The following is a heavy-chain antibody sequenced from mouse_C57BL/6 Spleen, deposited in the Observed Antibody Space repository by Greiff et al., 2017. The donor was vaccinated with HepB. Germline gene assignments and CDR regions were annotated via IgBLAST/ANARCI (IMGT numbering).Heavy chain of an antibody. D-gene: IGHD1-1*01. V-gene: IGHV1-64*01. Sequence: QVQLQQPGAELVKPGASVKLSCKASGYTFTSYWMHWVKQRPGQGLEWIGMIHPNSGSTNYNETFKSKATLTVDKSSSTTYMQLSSLTSEDAAVYYCARERVTAVLDYWGQGTSVTVSS. CDR3: ARERVTAVLDY. CDR1: GYTFTSYW. J-gene: IGHJ4*01. CDR2: IHPNSGST.